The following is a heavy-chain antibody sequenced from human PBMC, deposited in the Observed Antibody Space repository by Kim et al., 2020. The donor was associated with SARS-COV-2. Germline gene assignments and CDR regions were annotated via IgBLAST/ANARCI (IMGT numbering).Heavy chain of an antibody. Sequence: GGSLRLSCAASGFTFSSYSMHWVRQAPGKGLEWVSAICSSRSYIYYADSVKGRFTISRDNAKNSLYLQMNSLRAEDTAVYYCASDGAAGTCWGQGTLVTVSS. CDR3: ASDGAAGTC. CDR2: ICSSRSYI. V-gene: IGHV3-21*01. D-gene: IGHD6-13*01. CDR1: GFTFSSYS. J-gene: IGHJ4*02.